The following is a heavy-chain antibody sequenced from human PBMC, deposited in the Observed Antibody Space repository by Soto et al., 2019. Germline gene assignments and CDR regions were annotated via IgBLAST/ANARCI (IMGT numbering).Heavy chain of an antibody. V-gene: IGHV3-7*01. CDR1: GFTFSSFW. J-gene: IGHJ4*02. CDR2: IKRDGSEK. CDR3: ATPGSTVNPKVFEY. Sequence: EVQLVESGGGLVQPGGSLRLSCVASGFTFSSFWMSWVRQAPGKGLEWVANIKRDGSEKYYVDSVEGGFTISRDNAKNSLYLQMSSLRVEDTAVYYCATPGSTVNPKVFEYWGQGTLVTVSS. D-gene: IGHD2-15*01.